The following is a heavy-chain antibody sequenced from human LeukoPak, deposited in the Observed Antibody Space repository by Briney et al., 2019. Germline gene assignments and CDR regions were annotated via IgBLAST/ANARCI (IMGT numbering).Heavy chain of an antibody. Sequence: PGGSLRLSCAASGFTFSSYSMNWVRQAPGKGLEWVSYISSSSSTIYYADSVKGRFTISRDNAKNSLYLQMNSLRADDTAVYYCARLRGYSYGYADYWGQGTLVTVSS. CDR2: ISSSSSTI. CDR3: ARLRGYSYGYADY. J-gene: IGHJ4*02. D-gene: IGHD5-18*01. V-gene: IGHV3-48*04. CDR1: GFTFSSYS.